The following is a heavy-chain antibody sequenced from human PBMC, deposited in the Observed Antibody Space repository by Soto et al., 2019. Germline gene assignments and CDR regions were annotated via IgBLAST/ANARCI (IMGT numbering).Heavy chain of an antibody. CDR1: GYIFTSYA. CDR3: ARDTRGYVAHDTLYFDY. Sequence: ASVKVSCKASGYIFTSYAMHWVRQAPGQRLEWMGWINAGNGNTMYSQKFQGRVTITRDTSASTAYMELSSLRSEDTAVYYCARDTRGYVAHDTLYFDYWGQGTLVTVS. D-gene: IGHD5-12*01. CDR2: INAGNGNT. V-gene: IGHV1-3*01. J-gene: IGHJ4*02.